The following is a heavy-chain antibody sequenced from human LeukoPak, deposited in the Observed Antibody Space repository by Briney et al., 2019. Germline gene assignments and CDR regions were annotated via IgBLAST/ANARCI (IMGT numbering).Heavy chain of an antibody. D-gene: IGHD6-13*01. V-gene: IGHV3-23*01. CDR2: ISGNSTT. CDR3: AKSGGTSSSGLGY. CDR1: GFTFSSYG. Sequence: GGSLRLSCAASGFTFSSYGMSWVRQAPGKGLEWVSGISGNSTTYYADSVKGRFTISRDNSKNTLYLQMNSLRAEDTAVYYCAKSGGTSSSGLGYWGQGTLVTVSS. J-gene: IGHJ4*02.